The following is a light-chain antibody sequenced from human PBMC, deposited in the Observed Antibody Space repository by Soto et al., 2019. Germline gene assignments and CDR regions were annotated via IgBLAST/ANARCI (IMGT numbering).Light chain of an antibody. V-gene: IGKV1-9*01. CDR2: AAS. CDR1: QGISSY. Sequence: QLTQSPSSLSASVGDRVTITCRASQGISSYLAWYQQKPGKAPKLLIYAASTLQSGVPSRFSGSGSGTDFTLTISSLQSEDFAVYYCQQHYQWPITFGQGTRLENK. J-gene: IGKJ5*01. CDR3: QQHYQWPIT.